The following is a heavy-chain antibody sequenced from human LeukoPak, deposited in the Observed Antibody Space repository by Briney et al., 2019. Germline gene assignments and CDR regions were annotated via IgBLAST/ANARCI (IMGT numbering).Heavy chain of an antibody. Sequence: SETLSLTCTVSGGSISSGSYYWSWIRRPAGKGLEWIGRIYTSGSTNYNPSLKSRVTISVDTSKNQFSLKLSSVTAADTAVYYCARDASGSYLGFDYWGQGTLVTVSS. CDR3: ARDASGSYLGFDY. CDR1: GGSISSGSYY. D-gene: IGHD1-26*01. J-gene: IGHJ4*02. V-gene: IGHV4-61*02. CDR2: IYTSGST.